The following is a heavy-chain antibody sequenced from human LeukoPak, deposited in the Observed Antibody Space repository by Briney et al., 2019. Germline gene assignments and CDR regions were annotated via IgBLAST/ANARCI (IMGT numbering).Heavy chain of an antibody. J-gene: IGHJ4*02. CDR3: AKVIAAAGISG. Sequence: GSLRLSCAASGFTFSSYGMSWVRQAPGKGLEWVSAISGSGGSTYYADSVKGRFTISRDNSKNTLYLQMNSLRAEDTAVYYCAKVIAAAGISGWGQGTLVTVSS. V-gene: IGHV3-23*01. CDR1: GFTFSSYG. CDR2: ISGSGGST. D-gene: IGHD6-13*01.